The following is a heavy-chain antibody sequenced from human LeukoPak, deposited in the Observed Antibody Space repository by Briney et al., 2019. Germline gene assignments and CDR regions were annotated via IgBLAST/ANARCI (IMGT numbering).Heavy chain of an antibody. J-gene: IGHJ3*02. CDR2: IYYSGST. D-gene: IGHD3-22*01. CDR1: GGSISSYY. V-gene: IGHV4-59*08. Sequence: PSETPSLTCTVSGGSISSYYWSWIRQPPGKGLEWIGYIYYSGSTNYNPSLKSRVTISVDTSKNQFSLKLSSVTAADTAVYYCAGTHYDSSGYYWALDAFDIWGQGTMVTVSS. CDR3: AGTHYDSSGYYWALDAFDI.